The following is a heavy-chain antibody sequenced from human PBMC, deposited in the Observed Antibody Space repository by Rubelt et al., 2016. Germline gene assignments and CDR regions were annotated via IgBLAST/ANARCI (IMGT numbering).Heavy chain of an antibody. CDR3: ARRWNTPTWYFEL. Sequence: QVQLQESGPGLVKSSETLSLTCSVSGYSIRSGYYWGWIRQPPGKGPEWIGSINHSGSAYYKPSLKSRVTISVDTSKNQMSLTLTSVTAADTALYDGARRWNTPTWYFELWGRGTQVTVSS. V-gene: IGHV4-38-2*02. D-gene: IGHD1-1*01. J-gene: IGHJ2*01. CDR2: INHSGSA. CDR1: GYSIRSGYY.